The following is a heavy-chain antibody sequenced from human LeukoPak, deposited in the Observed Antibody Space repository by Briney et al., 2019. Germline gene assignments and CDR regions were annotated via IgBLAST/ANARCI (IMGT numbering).Heavy chain of an antibody. V-gene: IGHV4-34*01. CDR1: GGSFSGYY. CDR2: INHSGST. Sequence: SETLSLTCAVYGGSFSGYYWTWIRQPPGKGLEWIGEINHSGSTNYNPSLKSRVTISVDTSKNQFSLKLSSVTAADTAAYYCAPRGFGYWGQGTLVTISS. CDR3: APRGFGY. J-gene: IGHJ4*02. D-gene: IGHD3-10*01.